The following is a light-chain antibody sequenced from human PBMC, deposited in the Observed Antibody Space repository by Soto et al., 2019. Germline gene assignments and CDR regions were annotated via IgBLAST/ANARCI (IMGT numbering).Light chain of an antibody. CDR2: GAS. CDR1: QSVSGN. J-gene: IGKJ1*01. Sequence: EIVMTQSPATLSVSPGERAALSCRASQSVSGNLAWYQQKPGQAPRLLIYGASNRATGIPARFSGSGSGTEFTLTISSLRSEDFATYYCQQYNYWPPWTFGQGNKVEI. CDR3: QQYNYWPPWT. V-gene: IGKV3D-15*01.